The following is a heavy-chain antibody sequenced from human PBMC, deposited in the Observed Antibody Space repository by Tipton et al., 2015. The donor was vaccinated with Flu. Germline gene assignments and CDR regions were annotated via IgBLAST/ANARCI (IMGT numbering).Heavy chain of an antibody. D-gene: IGHD3-22*01. J-gene: IGHJ1*01. CDR1: GGSVSSGSHY. V-gene: IGHV4-61*01. CDR3: ARAPKESSGYFIAEYFQH. Sequence: TLSLTCTVSGGSVSSGSHYWSWMRQPPGKGLEWIGYIYYSGNTNYNPSLKSRVTMSVDTSKNQFSLKLSSVTAADTAVHYCARAPKESSGYFIAEYFQHWGQGTLVTVSS. CDR2: IYYSGNT.